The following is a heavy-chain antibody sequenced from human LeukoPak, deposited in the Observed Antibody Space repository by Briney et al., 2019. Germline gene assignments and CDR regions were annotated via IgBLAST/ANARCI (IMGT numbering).Heavy chain of an antibody. D-gene: IGHD3-22*01. V-gene: IGHV1-18*01. CDR1: GYTFTSYG. CDR2: ISAYNGNT. CDR3: ARDIHYYDSSGYPYY. Sequence: ASVKVSCKASGYTFTSYGISWVRQAPGQGLEWMGWISAYNGNTNYAQKLQGRVTMTTDTSTSTAYMELRSLRSDDTAVYYCARDIHYYDSSGYPYYWGQGTLVTVSS. J-gene: IGHJ4*02.